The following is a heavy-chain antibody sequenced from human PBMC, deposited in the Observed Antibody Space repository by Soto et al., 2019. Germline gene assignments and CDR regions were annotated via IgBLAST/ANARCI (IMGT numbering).Heavy chain of an antibody. D-gene: IGHD3-10*01. Sequence: APAPSPPPALSRGSVSSNNSSREWVRESPSGGPGGVGRTYFNSIWYTDYAVSVRSRLTINAGTSKNHFSLNLNSVTPEDTALYYCAGNYYGSGSYGSGSYYSSFDSWGQGIQVTVSS. CDR2: TYFNSIWYT. J-gene: IGHJ4*02. V-gene: IGHV6-1*01. CDR1: RGSVSSNNSS. CDR3: AGNYYGSGSYGSGSYYSSFDS.